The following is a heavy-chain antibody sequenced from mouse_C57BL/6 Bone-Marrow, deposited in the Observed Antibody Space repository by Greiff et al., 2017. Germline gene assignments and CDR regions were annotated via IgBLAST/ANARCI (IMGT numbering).Heavy chain of an antibody. CDR1: GYSFTSYY. CDR3: ARIGDYYVYYAMDY. Sequence: VKLMESGPELVKPGASVKISCKASGYSFTSYYIHWVKQRPGQGLEWIGWIYPGSGSTKYNEKFKGKATLTADTSSSTAYMQLSSLTSEDSAVYYCARIGDYYVYYAMDYWGQGTSVTVSS. V-gene: IGHV1-66*01. D-gene: IGHD1-1*01. J-gene: IGHJ4*01. CDR2: IYPGSGST.